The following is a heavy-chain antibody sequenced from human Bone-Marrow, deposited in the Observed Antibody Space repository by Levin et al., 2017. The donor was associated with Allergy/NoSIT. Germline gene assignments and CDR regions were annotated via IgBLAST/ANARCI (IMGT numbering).Heavy chain of an antibody. CDR2: INDDGSAT. CDR1: GFAFRADR. Sequence: GGSLRLSCAASGFAFRADRMHWVRQVPGKGPVWVSRINDDGSATAYADYVQGRFTISRDNAKSTLYLQMGSLRLEDTAVYYCARDHHFGDWGQGALVTVSS. CDR3: ARDHHFGD. V-gene: IGHV3-74*01. D-gene: IGHD3-3*01. J-gene: IGHJ4*02.